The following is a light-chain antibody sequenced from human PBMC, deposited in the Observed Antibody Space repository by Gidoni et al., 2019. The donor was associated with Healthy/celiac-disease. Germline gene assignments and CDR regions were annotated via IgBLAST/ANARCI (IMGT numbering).Light chain of an antibody. CDR2: DAS. V-gene: IGKV1-33*01. Sequence: IQMTQSPSSLSASVVDRVTITCQASEDISNYLNWYQQKPGKAPKLLIYDASNLERGVPSRFSGSGSGTDFTFTISSLQPEVIATYYCQQYDNLPLTFGPGTKVDIK. CDR1: EDISNY. J-gene: IGKJ3*01. CDR3: QQYDNLPLT.